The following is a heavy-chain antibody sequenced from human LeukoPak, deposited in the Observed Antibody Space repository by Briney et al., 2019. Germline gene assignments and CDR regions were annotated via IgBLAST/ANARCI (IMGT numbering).Heavy chain of an antibody. J-gene: IGHJ4*02. V-gene: IGHV3-20*04. CDR3: ARGDLTALAPPFDY. CDR2: INWNGGST. D-gene: IGHD5-18*01. Sequence: RTGGSLRLSCAASGFTFDDYGMSWVRHAPGKGLEWVSGINWNGGSTGYADSVKGRFTISRDNAKNSLYLQMNSLRAEDTAVYYCARGDLTALAPPFDYWGQGTLVTVSS. CDR1: GFTFDDYG.